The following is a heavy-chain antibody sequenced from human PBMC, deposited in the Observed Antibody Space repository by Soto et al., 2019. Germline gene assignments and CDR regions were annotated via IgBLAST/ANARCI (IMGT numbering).Heavy chain of an antibody. CDR2: ISPGSRYP. Sequence: GSLLVAGAVSGFTFGDSYMSRIRQAPGKGLEWLSYISPGSRYPAYADSVKGRFTISRDNAKRSLYLQMMSLTAEDTAIYYCVRGGGGGLFDPWGQGTMVTVSS. CDR1: GFTFGDSY. CDR3: VRGGGGGLFDP. V-gene: IGHV3-11*06. J-gene: IGHJ5*02. D-gene: IGHD2-15*01.